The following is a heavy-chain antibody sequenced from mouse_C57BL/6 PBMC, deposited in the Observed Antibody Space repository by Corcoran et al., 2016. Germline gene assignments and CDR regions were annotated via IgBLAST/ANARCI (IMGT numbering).Heavy chain of an antibody. CDR3: AREDDGYYGNYYFDY. D-gene: IGHD2-3*01. J-gene: IGHJ2*01. CDR2: ISYDGSN. CDR1: GYSITSGYY. V-gene: IGHV3-6*01. Sequence: DVQLQESGPGLVKPSQSLSLTCSVTGYSITSGYYWNWIRQFPGNKLEWIGYISYDGSNNYNPSLKNRISITRDTSKNQFFLKLNSVTTEDTATYYCAREDDGYYGNYYFDYWGQGTTLTVSS.